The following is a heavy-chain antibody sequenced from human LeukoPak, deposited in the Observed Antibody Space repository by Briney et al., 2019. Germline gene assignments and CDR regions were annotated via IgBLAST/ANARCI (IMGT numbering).Heavy chain of an antibody. CDR3: ARYPAGQGYFDY. CDR2: INPNSGGT. Sequence: ASVKVSCKASGYTFTGYYMHWVRQAPGQGLEWMGWINPNSGGTNYAQKFQGRVTMTRDTSISTAYMELSRLRSDDTAVYCCARYPAGQGYFDYWGQGTLDSVSS. D-gene: IGHD2-2*01. V-gene: IGHV1-2*02. J-gene: IGHJ4*02. CDR1: GYTFTGYY.